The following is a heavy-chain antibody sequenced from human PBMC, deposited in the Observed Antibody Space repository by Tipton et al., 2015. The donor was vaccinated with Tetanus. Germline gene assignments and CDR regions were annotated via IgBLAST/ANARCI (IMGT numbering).Heavy chain of an antibody. Sequence: QSGPEVKKPGASVKVSCKASGYTFTGYYMHWVRQAPGQGLEWMGWINPNSGGTNYAQKFQGRVTMTRDTSISTAYMELRSLRSDDTAVYYCARDLDRYFDWFAPYYSCYSGMAAWGQGTSVAVPS. V-gene: IGHV1-2*02. CDR2: INPNSGGT. CDR3: ARDLDRYFDWFAPYYSCYSGMAA. J-gene: IGHJ6*02. D-gene: IGHD3-9*01. CDR1: GYTFTGYY.